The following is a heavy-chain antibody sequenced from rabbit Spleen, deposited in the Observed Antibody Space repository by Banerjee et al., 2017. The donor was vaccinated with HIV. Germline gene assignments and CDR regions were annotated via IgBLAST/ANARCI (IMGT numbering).Heavy chain of an antibody. J-gene: IGHJ2*01. V-gene: IGHV1S7*01. D-gene: IGHD6-1*01. CDR3: ARDDANAYAYSI. CDR1: GFTISNFW. CDR2: IDPVFGIT. Sequence: QLEESGGRLVQPGGSLTLSCKAYGFTISNFWMNWVRQAPGKGLEWIGYIDPVFGITYYANWVNGRFSISRENAQNTVFLQMTSLTAADTATYFCARDDANAYAYSIWGQGTLVTVS.